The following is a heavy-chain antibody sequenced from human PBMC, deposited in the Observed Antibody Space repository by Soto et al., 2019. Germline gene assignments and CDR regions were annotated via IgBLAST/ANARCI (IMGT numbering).Heavy chain of an antibody. V-gene: IGHV3-30-3*01. J-gene: IGHJ4*02. CDR2: ISYDGSNK. Sequence: QVQLVESGGGVVQPGRSLRLSCAASGFTFSSYAMHWVRQAPGKGLEWVAVISYDGSNKYYDDSVKGRFTISRDNSKNTLFLQMNSLRAEDTAVYYCARAYEGDYFDYWGQGTLVTVSS. CDR1: GFTFSSYA. D-gene: IGHD3-16*01. CDR3: ARAYEGDYFDY.